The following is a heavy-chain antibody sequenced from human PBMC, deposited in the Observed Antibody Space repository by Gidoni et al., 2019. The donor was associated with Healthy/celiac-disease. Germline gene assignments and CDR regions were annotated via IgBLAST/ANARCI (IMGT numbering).Heavy chain of an antibody. Sequence: QVQLQESGPGLVKPSQTLSRTCTVSGGHISSGGYYWCWIRQHPGKGLEWIGYIYYSGSTYYNPSLKSRVTISVDTSKNQFSLKLSSVTAADTAVYYCARDQRPQGWFDPWGQGTLVTVSS. CDR3: ARDQRPQGWFDP. CDR1: GGHISSGGYY. J-gene: IGHJ5*02. V-gene: IGHV4-31*03. CDR2: IYYSGST.